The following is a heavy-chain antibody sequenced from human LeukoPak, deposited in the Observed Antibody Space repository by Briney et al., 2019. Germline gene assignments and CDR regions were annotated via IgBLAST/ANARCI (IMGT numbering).Heavy chain of an antibody. Sequence: GGSLRLSCAASGFTFSNAWMSWVRQAPGKGLEWVGRLKSKTDGGTTDYAAPVKGRFTISRDDSKNTLYLQMNSLKSEDTAVYFCAAGVGTTDFDYWGQGTLVTVSS. CDR1: GFTFSNAW. CDR3: AAGVGTTDFDY. CDR2: LKSKTDGGTT. V-gene: IGHV3-15*01. D-gene: IGHD1-26*01. J-gene: IGHJ4*02.